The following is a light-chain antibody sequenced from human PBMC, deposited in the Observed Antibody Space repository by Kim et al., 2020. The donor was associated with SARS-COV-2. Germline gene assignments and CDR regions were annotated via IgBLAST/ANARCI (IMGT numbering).Light chain of an antibody. CDR3: QSYDSSLSASYV. V-gene: IGLV1-40*01. CDR2: DNN. CDR1: SSNIGAGYD. Sequence: VARTCTGSSSNIGAGYDVHWYQQLPGTAPKLLIYDNNNRPSGIPDRFSGSKSGTSASLAITGLQAEDEADYYCQSYDSSLSASYVFGTGTKVTVL. J-gene: IGLJ1*01.